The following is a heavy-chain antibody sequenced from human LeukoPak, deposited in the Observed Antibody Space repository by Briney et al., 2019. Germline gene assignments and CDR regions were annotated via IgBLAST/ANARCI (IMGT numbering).Heavy chain of an antibody. CDR2: ISGSGGST. CDR1: GFTFSSYA. J-gene: IGHJ4*02. Sequence: GGSLRLSCAASGFTFSSYAMSWVRQAPGKGLEWVSAISGSGGSTYYADSVKGRFTISRDNSKNTLYLQMNSLRAEDTAVYYCAKIVGLGQASPGQKALSNPFDYWGQGTLVTVSS. CDR3: AKIVGLGQASPGQKALSNPFDY. D-gene: IGHD3-3*01. V-gene: IGHV3-23*01.